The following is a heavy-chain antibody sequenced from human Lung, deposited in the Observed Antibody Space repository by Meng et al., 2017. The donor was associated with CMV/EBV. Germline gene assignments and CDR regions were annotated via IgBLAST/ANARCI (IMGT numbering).Heavy chain of an antibody. CDR3: ARGYSHRFDY. Sequence: SQXXSLTXAISGDSVSSHSVAWNWIRQSPSRGLEWLGRTYYRSKWYNDYAVSVKSRITINPDTSKNLFSLQLKSVTPEDTAVYYCARGYSHRFDYWGQGTLVTVSS. J-gene: IGHJ4*02. D-gene: IGHD1-1*01. CDR2: TYYRSKWYN. V-gene: IGHV6-1*01. CDR1: GDSVSSHSVA.